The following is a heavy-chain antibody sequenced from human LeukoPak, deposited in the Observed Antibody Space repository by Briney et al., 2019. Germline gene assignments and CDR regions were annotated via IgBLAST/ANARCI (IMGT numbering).Heavy chain of an antibody. D-gene: IGHD3-3*01. Sequence: PSGTLSLTCAVSGGSISSSNWWSWVRQPPGKGLEWIGEIYHSGSTNYNPSLKSRVTISVDKSKNQFSLKLSSVTAADTAVYYCASQYYDFWSGYPHDAFDIWGQGTMVTVSS. CDR3: ASQYYDFWSGYPHDAFDI. V-gene: IGHV4-4*02. CDR1: GGSISSSNW. J-gene: IGHJ3*02. CDR2: IYHSGST.